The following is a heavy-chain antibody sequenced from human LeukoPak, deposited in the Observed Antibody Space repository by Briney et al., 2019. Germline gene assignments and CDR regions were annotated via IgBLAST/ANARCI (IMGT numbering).Heavy chain of an antibody. Sequence: GGSLRLSCAVSGFTVSNKYMSWVRQAPGKGLEWVSVIYSGGTTSYADSVKGRFTISRDNSKNTLYLQMNSLRAEDTAVYYCARDSGSGWHHDYWGQGTLVTVSS. CDR1: GFTVSNKY. CDR2: IYSGGTT. V-gene: IGHV3-66*01. CDR3: ARDSGSGWHHDY. J-gene: IGHJ4*02. D-gene: IGHD6-19*01.